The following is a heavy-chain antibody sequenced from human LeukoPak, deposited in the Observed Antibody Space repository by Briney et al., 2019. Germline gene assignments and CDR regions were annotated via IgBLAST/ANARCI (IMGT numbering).Heavy chain of an antibody. Sequence: GGSLRLSCAASGFTFSSYSMNWVRQAPGKGLEWVSSISSSSSYIYYADSVKGRFTISRDNAKNSLYLQMNSLRAEDTAVYYCAKVYDSSGYYYFDYWGQGTLVTVSS. J-gene: IGHJ4*02. CDR1: GFTFSSYS. CDR2: ISSSSSYI. D-gene: IGHD3-22*01. CDR3: AKVYDSSGYYYFDY. V-gene: IGHV3-21*01.